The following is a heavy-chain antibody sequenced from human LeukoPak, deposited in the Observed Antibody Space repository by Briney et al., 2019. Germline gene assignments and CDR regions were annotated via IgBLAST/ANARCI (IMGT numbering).Heavy chain of an antibody. Sequence: GASVKVFCKASGYTFTVYFMHWVRQAPGQGLEWMGWINPNSGGTIYAQKFQGRVTMTRDTSISTAYMELSRLRSDGTAVYYCARELNYDSSGYYFDYWGQGTLDTVSS. D-gene: IGHD3-22*01. CDR1: GYTFTVYF. V-gene: IGHV1-2*02. J-gene: IGHJ4*02. CDR2: INPNSGGT. CDR3: ARELNYDSSGYYFDY.